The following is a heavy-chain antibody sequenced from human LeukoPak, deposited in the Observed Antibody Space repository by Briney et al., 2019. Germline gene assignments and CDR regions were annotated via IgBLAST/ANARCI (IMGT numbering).Heavy chain of an antibody. CDR1: GFTFSSYS. J-gene: IGHJ6*02. V-gene: IGHV3-48*02. D-gene: IGHD2-15*01. CDR2: ISSSSTI. Sequence: PGGSLRLSCAASGFTFSSYSMNWVRQAPGKGLEWVSYISSSSTIYYADSVKGRFTISRDNAKNSLYLQMNNLRDEDTAVYYCARDRTYCSGGSCYSGYYYYYGIDVWGQGTTVTVSS. CDR3: ARDRTYCSGGSCYSGYYYYYGIDV.